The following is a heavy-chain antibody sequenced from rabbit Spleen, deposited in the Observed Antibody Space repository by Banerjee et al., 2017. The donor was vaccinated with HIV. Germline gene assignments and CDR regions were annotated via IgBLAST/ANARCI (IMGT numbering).Heavy chain of an antibody. J-gene: IGHJ4*01. CDR2: IDNGDDST. CDR1: GFDFSSSYW. CDR3: ARDYAL. Sequence: QEQLEESGGDLVKPEGSLTLTCKASGFDFSSSYWICWVRQAPGKGLEWIACIDNGDDSTYYASWVNGRFSVSQTSSTTVDLKMTSLTAADTATYFCARDYALWGQGTLVTVS. V-gene: IGHV1S45*01.